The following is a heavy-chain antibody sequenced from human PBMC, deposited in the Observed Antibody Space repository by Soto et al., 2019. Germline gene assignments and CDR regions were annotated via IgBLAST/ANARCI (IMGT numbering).Heavy chain of an antibody. CDR3: XXXXXXXXXXXXXXXXX. CDR1: GFSLTNSGVG. V-gene: IGHV2-5*02. CDR2: IYWVNVR. Sequence: QITLKESGPTLVEPTQTLTLTCSFSGFSLTNSGVGVGWFRQAPGKALECLGIIYWVNVRRYNPSLKTRLTXTKDTSXNXVVXTMTXXXXXXXXXXXXXXXXXXXXXXXXXXXXXXGQGTPVTVS. J-gene: IGHJ1*01.